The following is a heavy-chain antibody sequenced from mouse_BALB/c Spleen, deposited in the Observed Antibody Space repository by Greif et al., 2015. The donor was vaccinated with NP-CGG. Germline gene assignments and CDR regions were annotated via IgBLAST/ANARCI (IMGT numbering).Heavy chain of an antibody. Sequence: LQESGYELVRPGASVKLSCKASGYTFTTYWMHWVKKRPGQGLEWIGTIYPDSGSAYYAEKFKSKATLTVDTSSSTAYMQLSSLTSEASAVYYCTIAYYRYALDSWGQGTSVPVSS. CDR3: TIAYYRYALDS. J-gene: IGHJ4*01. V-gene: IGHV1S22*01. CDR2: IYPDSGSA. CDR1: GYTFTTYW. D-gene: IGHD2-14*01.